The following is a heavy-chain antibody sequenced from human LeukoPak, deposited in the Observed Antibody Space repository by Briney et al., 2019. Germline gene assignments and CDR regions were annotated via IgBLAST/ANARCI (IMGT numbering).Heavy chain of an antibody. V-gene: IGHV3-23*01. Sequence: PGGTLRLSCAASGFTFSSYGMSWVRQAPGKGLEWVSAISGSGGSTYYADSVKGRFTISRDNSKNTLYLQMNSLRAEDTAVYYCARGPRYYGDYAYYYYYMDVWGKGTTVTVSS. D-gene: IGHD4-17*01. CDR3: ARGPRYYGDYAYYYYYMDV. CDR2: ISGSGGST. J-gene: IGHJ6*03. CDR1: GFTFSSYG.